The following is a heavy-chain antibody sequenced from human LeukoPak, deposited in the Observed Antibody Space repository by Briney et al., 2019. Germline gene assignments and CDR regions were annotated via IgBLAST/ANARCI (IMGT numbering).Heavy chain of an antibody. V-gene: IGHV3-33*01. J-gene: IGHJ2*01. Sequence: PGGSLRLSCAASGFIFSTYGVLWVRQAPGKGLEWVAIIWYDGSNKYYADSVKGRFTISRDNSKNTLSLQMNSLRAEDTAVYYCARSILNWDDWYFDLWGRGTLVTVSS. CDR1: GFIFSTYG. CDR2: IWYDGSNK. D-gene: IGHD1-1*01. CDR3: ARSILNWDDWYFDL.